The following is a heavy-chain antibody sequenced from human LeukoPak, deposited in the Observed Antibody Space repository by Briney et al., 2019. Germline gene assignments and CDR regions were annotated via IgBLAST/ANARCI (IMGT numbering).Heavy chain of an antibody. CDR3: ARDRAHAY. CDR2: ISGSSSRI. J-gene: IGHJ4*02. V-gene: IGHV3-48*01. CDR1: GFSFSSYS. Sequence: GGSLRLSCAASGFSFSSYSMNWVRQAPGKGLEWVSYISGSSSRIYYADSVKGRFTISRDNAKTSLYLQMNSLRAEDTAVYYCARDRAHAYWGQGTLVTVSS.